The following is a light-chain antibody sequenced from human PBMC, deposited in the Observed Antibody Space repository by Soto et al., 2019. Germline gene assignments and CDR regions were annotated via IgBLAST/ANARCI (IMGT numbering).Light chain of an antibody. CDR3: AAWDDSLNGFWV. CDR2: NNN. CDR1: SSNIGSNT. Sequence: QPVLAQPPSTSGTPGQRVSISCSGSSSNIGSNTVSWYLQLPGAAPKLLIYNNNQRPSGVPDRFSGSKSGTSASLAISGLQSEDEADYFCAAWDDSLNGFWVFGGGTKVTVL. J-gene: IGLJ3*02. V-gene: IGLV1-44*01.